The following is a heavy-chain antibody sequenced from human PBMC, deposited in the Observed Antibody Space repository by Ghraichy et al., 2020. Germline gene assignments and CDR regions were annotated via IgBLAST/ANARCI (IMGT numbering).Heavy chain of an antibody. CDR2: IYYSGST. D-gene: IGHD5-18*01. CDR3: ARRRAFGYSYGGWFDP. Sequence: SETLSLTCTVSDVSISSSSYYWGWIRQPPGKGLEWIGSIYYSGSTYYNPSLKSRVTISVDTSKNQFSLKLSSVTAADTAVYYCARRRAFGYSYGGWFDPWGQGTLVTVSS. J-gene: IGHJ5*02. V-gene: IGHV4-39*01. CDR1: DVSISSSSYY.